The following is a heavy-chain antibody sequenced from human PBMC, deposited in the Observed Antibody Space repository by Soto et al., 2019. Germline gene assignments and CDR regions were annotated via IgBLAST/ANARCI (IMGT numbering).Heavy chain of an antibody. Sequence: QVHLVQSGAEVKKPGASVKVSCKASGYTFTSYGITWVRQAPGQGLEWMGWISAHNGNTDYAQKRQGRVIVTRDTPTSTAYMELRSLISDDTAVYYCARGRYGDYWGQGALVTVSS. J-gene: IGHJ4*02. CDR1: GYTFTSYG. D-gene: IGHD1-1*01. V-gene: IGHV1-18*01. CDR2: ISAHNGNT. CDR3: ARGRYGDY.